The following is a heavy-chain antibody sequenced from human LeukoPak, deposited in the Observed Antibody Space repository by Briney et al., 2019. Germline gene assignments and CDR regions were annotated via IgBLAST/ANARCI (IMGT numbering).Heavy chain of an antibody. CDR3: ARQVRESEPVDH. Sequence: SETLSLTCTVSGGSISSSSYYWGWIRQPPGKGLEWIGSIYYSGSTYYNPSLKSRVTISVDTSKNQFSLRLSSMTAADTAVYYCARQVRESEPVDHWGQGTLVTVSS. J-gene: IGHJ4*02. CDR2: IYYSGST. CDR1: GGSISSSSYY. D-gene: IGHD3-10*01. V-gene: IGHV4-39*01.